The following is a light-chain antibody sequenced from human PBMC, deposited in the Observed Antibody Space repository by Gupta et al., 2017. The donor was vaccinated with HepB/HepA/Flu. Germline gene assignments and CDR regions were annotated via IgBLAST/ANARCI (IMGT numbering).Light chain of an antibody. Sequence: DIQMTQSPSSLSASVGDRVTITCRASQSISNYLNWYQQKPGKAPKLLIYAASSWQSGVTSRFSGSGYGKDFPLTISSRQPEDFATYYCQQSDNNPPNTFGQGTKMEIK. CDR3: QQSDNNPPNT. V-gene: IGKV1-39*01. CDR1: QSISNY. J-gene: IGKJ2*01. CDR2: AAS.